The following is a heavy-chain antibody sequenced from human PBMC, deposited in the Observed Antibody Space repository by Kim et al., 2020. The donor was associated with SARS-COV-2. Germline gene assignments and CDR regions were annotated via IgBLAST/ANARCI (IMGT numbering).Heavy chain of an antibody. CDR3: ASLRGITISGVIIDYFDY. J-gene: IGHJ4*02. Sequence: GGSLRLSCGASGFIFSSYWMSWVRQTPGKGLEWVANIKQDGGQSYYVDSVKGRFTISRDNAKNSLYLQMNSLRAEDTAVYYCASLRGITISGVIIDYFDYWGQGTLVTVSS. D-gene: IGHD3-3*01. V-gene: IGHV3-7*01. CDR1: GFIFSSYW. CDR2: IKQDGGQS.